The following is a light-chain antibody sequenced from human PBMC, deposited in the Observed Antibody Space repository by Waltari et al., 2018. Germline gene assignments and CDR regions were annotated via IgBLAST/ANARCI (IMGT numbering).Light chain of an antibody. J-gene: IGKJ2*01. CDR2: GAS. V-gene: IGKV3-15*01. CDR1: QTISYN. Sequence: EIVLTQSPSTLSVSPGERAILSCRASQTISYNLAWYQQRPGPPPRLLIYGASARAAAIPVRFSGSGSGTEFTLTISGLQSEDFAVYYCQHYHQWPPYTFGQGTKVE. CDR3: QHYHQWPPYT.